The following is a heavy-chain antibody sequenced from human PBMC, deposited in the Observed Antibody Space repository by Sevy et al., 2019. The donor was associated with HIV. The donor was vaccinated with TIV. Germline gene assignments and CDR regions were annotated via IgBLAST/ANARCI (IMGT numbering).Heavy chain of an antibody. CDR2: ISGSGGRT. CDR3: AKSPALGDAYDI. J-gene: IGHJ3*02. D-gene: IGHD3-16*01. Sequence: GGSLRLSCTASGFTFSSYAMSWVRQAPGKGLEWVSAISGSGGRTYYADSVKGRFTISRDNSKNTLYLQMNSLRAEDTAVYYCAKSPALGDAYDIWGQGTMVTVSS. CDR1: GFTFSSYA. V-gene: IGHV3-23*01.